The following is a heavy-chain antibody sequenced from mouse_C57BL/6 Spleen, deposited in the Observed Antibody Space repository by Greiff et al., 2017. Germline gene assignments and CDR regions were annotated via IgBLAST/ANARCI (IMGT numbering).Heavy chain of an antibody. V-gene: IGHV1-82*01. D-gene: IGHD1-1*01. CDR2: IYPGDGDT. J-gene: IGHJ1*03. CDR1: GYAFSSSW. Sequence: QVQLQQSGPELVKPGASVKISCKASGYAFSSSWMNWVKQRPGKGLEWIGRIYPGDGDTNYNGQFKGKGTLTADKSSSTAYMQLSSLTSEDSAVYFCARYRPPYYYGSSYGGFDWYFDVWGTGTTVTVSS. CDR3: ARYRPPYYYGSSYGGFDWYFDV.